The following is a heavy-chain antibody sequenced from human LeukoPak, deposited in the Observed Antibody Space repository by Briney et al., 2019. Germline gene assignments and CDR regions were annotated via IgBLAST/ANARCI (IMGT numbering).Heavy chain of an antibody. D-gene: IGHD4-23*01. CDR2: INGDGSST. CDR3: VRDRWQDAFDI. J-gene: IGHJ3*02. Sequence: AGGSLRLSCAASGFTFSNYWMHWVRQAPGKGLVWVSRINGDGSSTTYADFVKGRLTISRDNAKNTLYLQMNSLRAEDTAVYYCVRDRWQDAFDIWGQGTVVIVSS. CDR1: GFTFSNYW. V-gene: IGHV3-74*01.